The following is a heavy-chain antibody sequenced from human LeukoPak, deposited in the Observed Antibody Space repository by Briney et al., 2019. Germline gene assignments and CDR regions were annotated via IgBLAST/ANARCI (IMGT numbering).Heavy chain of an antibody. V-gene: IGHV3-9*01. D-gene: IGHD1-26*01. CDR1: GFTFDDYA. Sequence: GGSLRLSCVASGFTFDDYAMPWVRQAPGKGLEWVSGINWDSGSIGYAESVKGRFTISRDDAKNSLYLQMNSLRPEDTAVYYCARTQLPSYYFHYWGQGALVTVSS. CDR2: INWDSGSI. CDR3: ARTQLPSYYFHY. J-gene: IGHJ4*02.